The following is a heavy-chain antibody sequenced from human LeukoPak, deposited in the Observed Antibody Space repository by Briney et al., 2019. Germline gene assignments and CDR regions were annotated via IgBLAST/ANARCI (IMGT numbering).Heavy chain of an antibody. D-gene: IGHD6-13*01. J-gene: IGHJ6*03. CDR2: ISSSGSTI. V-gene: IGHV3-48*03. CDR1: GFTFSSYE. Sequence: PGGSLRLSCAASGFTFSSYEMNWVRQAPGKGLEWVSYISSSGSTIYYADSVKGRFTISRDNAKNSLYLQMNSLRAEDTAVYYCARVLMTGYSSTYYYMDVWGEGTTVTVSS. CDR3: ARVLMTGYSSTYYYMDV.